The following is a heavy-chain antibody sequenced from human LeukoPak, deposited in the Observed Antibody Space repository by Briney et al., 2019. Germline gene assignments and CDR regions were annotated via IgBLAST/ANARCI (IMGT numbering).Heavy chain of an antibody. CDR3: ARGLGYCSVGSCESLRYNWFDP. V-gene: IGHV4-34*01. D-gene: IGHD2-15*01. CDR1: GGSFRGYY. Sequence: SETLSLTCAVHGGSFRGYYRSWIRQPPGKGLEWIGEINHSGSTNHNPSLKSRVTISVDTCKDQFSLKLSSVTAADTAVYYCARGLGYCSVGSCESLRYNWFDPRGQGTLVTVSS. CDR2: INHSGST. J-gene: IGHJ5*02.